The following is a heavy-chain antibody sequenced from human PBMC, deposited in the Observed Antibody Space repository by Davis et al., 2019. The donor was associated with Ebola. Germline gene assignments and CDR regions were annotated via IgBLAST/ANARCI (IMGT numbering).Heavy chain of an antibody. V-gene: IGHV5-51*01. Sequence: GESLKISCKGSGYRFTSYWIAWVRQMPGKGLEWMGIIYPGDSDSRYSPSFQGQVTISADQSISTAYLQWNSLKASDTAMYYCARLRGVADYYYYSNLDVWGQGTTVTVSS. CDR3: ARLRGVADYYYYSNLDV. CDR2: IYPGDSDS. D-gene: IGHD2-15*01. J-gene: IGHJ6*02. CDR1: GYRFTSYW.